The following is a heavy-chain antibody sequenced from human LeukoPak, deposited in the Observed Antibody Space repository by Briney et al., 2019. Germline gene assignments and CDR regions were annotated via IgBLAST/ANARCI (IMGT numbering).Heavy chain of an antibody. D-gene: IGHD6-19*01. V-gene: IGHV4-61*02. CDR1: GASVSRGTFY. CDR3: AREAGIAVSGAFYYYMDV. CDR2: IYTTGST. Sequence: SETLSLTCTVSGASVSRGTFYWSGIRQPAGKGLEWIGRIYTTGSTNYNPSLSNRIAISVDTSNNHFSLKLSSVTAADTAVYFCAREAGIAVSGAFYYYMDVWGEGTTVTVSS. J-gene: IGHJ6*03.